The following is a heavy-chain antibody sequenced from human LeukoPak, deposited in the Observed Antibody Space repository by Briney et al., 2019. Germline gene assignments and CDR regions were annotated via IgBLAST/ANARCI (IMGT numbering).Heavy chain of an antibody. CDR1: GFTFSTSW. Sequence: GGSLRLSCAASGFTFSTSWMNWVRQAPGKGLEWVATITQEESERYYVDSVKGRFIISRDNVKSSLYLQMNSLRAEDTAVYYCARGGGDSWGQGTLVTLSS. J-gene: IGHJ4*02. CDR2: ITQEESER. D-gene: IGHD3-3*01. V-gene: IGHV3-7*01. CDR3: ARGGGDS.